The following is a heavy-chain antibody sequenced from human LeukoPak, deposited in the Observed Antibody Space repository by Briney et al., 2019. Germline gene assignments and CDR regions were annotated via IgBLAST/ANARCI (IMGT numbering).Heavy chain of an antibody. CDR1: GGSFNGYY. CDR3: ARTLLPAVKGAFDI. D-gene: IGHD3-22*01. V-gene: IGHV4-34*01. J-gene: IGHJ3*02. CDR2: INHSGST. Sequence: SESLSLTCAVYGGSFNGYYWSWIRQPPGKGLEWIGEINHSGSTNYNPSLRSRVTILVDTSKNQFSLNLGSVSAADTAVYYCARTLLPAVKGAFDIWGQGTMVTVSS.